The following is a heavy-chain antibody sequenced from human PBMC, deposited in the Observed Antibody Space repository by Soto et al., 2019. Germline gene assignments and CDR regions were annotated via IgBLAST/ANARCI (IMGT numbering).Heavy chain of an antibody. D-gene: IGHD3-10*01. Sequence: QVQLVQSGAEVKKPGASVKVSCKASGYTFTSYYMHWVRQAPGQGLEWMGIINPSGGSTSYAQKFKGRVTTTRDTSGSTVYMELSSLRSEDTAVYYCAITGDGAGVYWGQGTMVTVSS. CDR3: AITGDGAGVY. V-gene: IGHV1-46*03. CDR1: GYTFTSYY. J-gene: IGHJ4*02. CDR2: INPSGGST.